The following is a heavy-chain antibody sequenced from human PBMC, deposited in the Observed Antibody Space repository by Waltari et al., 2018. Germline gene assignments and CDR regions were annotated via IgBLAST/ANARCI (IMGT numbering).Heavy chain of an antibody. CDR1: GFTFSSYA. Sequence: QVQLVESGGGVVQPGRSLRLSCAASGFTFSSYAMHWVRQAPGKGLEWVAVISYDGSNKYYADSGKGRFTISRDNSKNTLYLQMNSLRAEDTAVYYCARDDYGGNSPFDYWGQGTLVTVSS. D-gene: IGHD4-17*01. CDR3: ARDDYGGNSPFDY. V-gene: IGHV3-30*11. J-gene: IGHJ4*02. CDR2: ISYDGSNK.